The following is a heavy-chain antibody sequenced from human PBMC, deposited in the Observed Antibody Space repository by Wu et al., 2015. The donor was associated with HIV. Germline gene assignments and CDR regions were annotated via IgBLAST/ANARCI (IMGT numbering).Heavy chain of an antibody. CDR2: LNPEEGET. CDR1: GYIVSKMS. Sequence: QVQLVQSGAEVKKPGASVKVSCKVSGYIVSKMSIHWVRQVPGKGLEWMGGLNPEEGETIYAQKFRGRVAMTEDISTDTAYMEMSSLRSEDTAMYHCVTGVGAPRAYFDYWGQGIPGSPSPQ. J-gene: IGHJ4*02. V-gene: IGHV1-24*01. CDR3: VTGVGAPRAYFDY. D-gene: IGHD1-26*01.